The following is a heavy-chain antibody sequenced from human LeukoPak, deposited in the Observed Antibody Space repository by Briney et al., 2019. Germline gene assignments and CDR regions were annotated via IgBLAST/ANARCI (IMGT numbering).Heavy chain of an antibody. CDR1: GFTFSTYA. Sequence: RGSLRVSCAAPGFTFSTYAMSWVCQAPRKGLGWVSAISGSGGSTYYADSEKGRFTVYRDNSKNTLYLQMNSLRAENTAVYYCAQEAYCGGDCYKHFDCWGQGTLVTVSS. CDR2: ISGSGGST. CDR3: AQEAYCGGDCYKHFDC. D-gene: IGHD2-21*02. J-gene: IGHJ4*02. V-gene: IGHV3-23*01.